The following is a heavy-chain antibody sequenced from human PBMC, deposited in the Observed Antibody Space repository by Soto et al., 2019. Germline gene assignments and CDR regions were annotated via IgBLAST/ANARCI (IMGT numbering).Heavy chain of an antibody. CDR3: ARVGFDYYDRSGSGRIDD. Sequence: SETLSLTCAVSGGSISSSNWWSWVRQPPGKGLEWIGEIYPSGRTNYNPSLKSRVTISVDKSKNQFSLKLSSVTAADTAVYYCARVGFDYYDRSGSGRIDDWGQGTLVT. CDR1: GGSISSSNW. V-gene: IGHV4-4*02. D-gene: IGHD3-22*01. J-gene: IGHJ4*02. CDR2: IYPSGRT.